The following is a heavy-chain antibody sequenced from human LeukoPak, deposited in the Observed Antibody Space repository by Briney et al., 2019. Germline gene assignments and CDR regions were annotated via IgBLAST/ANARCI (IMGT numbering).Heavy chain of an antibody. Sequence: GGSLRLSCAASGFTFSSYAMSWVRQAPRKGLEWVSAISGSGGSTYYADSVKGRFTISRDNSKNTLYLQMNSLRAEDTAVYYCAKAQSVRGVSYYYYGMDVWGQGTTVTVSS. D-gene: IGHD3-10*01. V-gene: IGHV3-23*01. J-gene: IGHJ6*02. CDR1: GFTFSSYA. CDR3: AKAQSVRGVSYYYYGMDV. CDR2: ISGSGGST.